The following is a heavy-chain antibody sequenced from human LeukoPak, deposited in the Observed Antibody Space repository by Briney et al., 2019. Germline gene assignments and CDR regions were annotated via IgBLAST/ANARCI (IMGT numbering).Heavy chain of an antibody. V-gene: IGHV3-30*03. CDR1: GFTFSSYS. J-gene: IGHJ5*02. CDR2: ISYDGSNK. Sequence: GGSLRLSCAASGFTFSSYSMNWVRQAPGKGLEWVAVISYDGSNKYYADSVKGRFTISRDNAKNSLYLQMNSLRAEDTAVYYCARVEQDYDFWSGYAWFDPWGQGTLVTVSS. CDR3: ARVEQDYDFWSGYAWFDP. D-gene: IGHD3-3*01.